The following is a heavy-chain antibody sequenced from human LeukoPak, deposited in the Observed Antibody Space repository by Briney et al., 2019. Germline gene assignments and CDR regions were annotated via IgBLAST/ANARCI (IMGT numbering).Heavy chain of an antibody. CDR3: ARFIAAPYYFDY. V-gene: IGHV3-21*01. J-gene: IGHJ4*02. CDR2: ISSSRSYI. CDR1: GFTFSSYS. D-gene: IGHD6-13*01. Sequence: GGSLRLSCAASGFTFSSYSMNWVRQAPGKGLEWVSSISSSRSYIYYADSVKGRFTISRDNAKNSLYLQMNSLRAEDTTVYYCARFIAAPYYFDYWGRGTLVTVSS.